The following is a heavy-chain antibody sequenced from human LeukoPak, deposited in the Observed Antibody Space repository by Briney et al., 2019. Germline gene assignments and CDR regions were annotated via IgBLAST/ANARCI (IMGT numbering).Heavy chain of an antibody. Sequence: GRSLRLSCAASGFTFSSYAMHWVRQAPGKGLEWVAVISYDGSSKYYADSVKGRFTISRDNSKNTLYLQMNSLRAEDTAVYYCARDLYFGRHYYYGMDVWGQGTTVTVSS. CDR3: ARDLYFGRHYYYGMDV. D-gene: IGHD3-9*01. CDR2: ISYDGSSK. J-gene: IGHJ6*02. V-gene: IGHV3-30*04. CDR1: GFTFSSYA.